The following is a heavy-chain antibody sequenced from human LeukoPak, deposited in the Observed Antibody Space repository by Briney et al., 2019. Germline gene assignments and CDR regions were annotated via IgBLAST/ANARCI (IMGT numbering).Heavy chain of an antibody. CDR2: ISGSGGST. D-gene: IGHD5-24*01. Sequence: QSGGSLRLSCAASGFTFSSYAINWVRQAPGKGLEWVSGISGSGGSTYYADSVKGRFTISRDNSKNTLYLQMNSLRVEDTAVYYCAKSGYNRFDYWGQGTLVTVSS. CDR3: AKSGYNRFDY. V-gene: IGHV3-23*01. J-gene: IGHJ4*02. CDR1: GFTFSSYA.